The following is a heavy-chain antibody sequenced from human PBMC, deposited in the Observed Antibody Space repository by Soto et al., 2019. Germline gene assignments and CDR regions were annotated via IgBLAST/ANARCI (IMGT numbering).Heavy chain of an antibody. CDR2: ISDSGADT. J-gene: IGHJ5*02. CDR1: RFSFSNYA. Sequence: GGSLRLSCAASRFSFSNYAMSWVRQAPGKGLAWVSGISDSGADTYYADSVKGRFTISRDNSKNTLYLQMNSLRAEDTAVYYWAKETSCSSTRCYEGDWFDPWGQGTLVTVSS. CDR3: AKETSCSSTRCYEGDWFDP. D-gene: IGHD2-2*01. V-gene: IGHV3-23*01.